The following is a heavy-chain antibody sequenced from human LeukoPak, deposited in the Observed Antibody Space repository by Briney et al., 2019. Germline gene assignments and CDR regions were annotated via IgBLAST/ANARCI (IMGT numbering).Heavy chain of an antibody. D-gene: IGHD5-12*01. J-gene: IGHJ4*02. CDR2: INSDGSST. Sequence: GGSLRLSCAASGFTFSSYWMHWVRQAPGKGLVWVSRINSDGSSTNYADSGKGRFTISRDNAKNTLYLPMNSLRAEDTAVYYCARSSHFSGNDFWGQGTLVTVSS. CDR1: GFTFSSYW. CDR3: ARSSHFSGNDF. V-gene: IGHV3-74*01.